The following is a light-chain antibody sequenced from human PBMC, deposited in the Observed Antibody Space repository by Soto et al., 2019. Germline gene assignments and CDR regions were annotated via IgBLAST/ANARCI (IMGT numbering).Light chain of an antibody. Sequence: EIVLTQSPATLSLSPGERATLSCRASQSVSSYLAWYQQKPGQAPRLLIHDASNRAAGIPARFSGSGSGTAFTLTITRLEPEDVAVYYCQQRTNWPLFTFGPGTKVEIK. CDR3: QQRTNWPLFT. CDR2: DAS. J-gene: IGKJ3*01. V-gene: IGKV3-11*01. CDR1: QSVSSY.